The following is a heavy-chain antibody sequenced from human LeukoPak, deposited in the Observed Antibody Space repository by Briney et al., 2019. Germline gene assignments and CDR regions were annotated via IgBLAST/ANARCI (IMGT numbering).Heavy chain of an antibody. J-gene: IGHJ6*02. CDR2: ISSSSSYI. Sequence: GGSLRLSCAASGFTFSSYSMNWVRQAPGKGLEWVSSISSSSSYIYYADSVKGRFTISRDNAKNSLYLQMNSLRAEDTAVYYCARPRAAGGYCSSTSCYYYYGMDVWGQGATVTVSS. V-gene: IGHV3-21*01. CDR3: ARPRAAGGYCSSTSCYYYYGMDV. CDR1: GFTFSSYS. D-gene: IGHD2-2*03.